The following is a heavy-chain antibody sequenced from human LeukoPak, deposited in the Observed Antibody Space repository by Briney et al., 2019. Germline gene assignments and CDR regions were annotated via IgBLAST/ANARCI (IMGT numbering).Heavy chain of an antibody. CDR3: ARHRGTNDY. Sequence: GASLLISCKGSGSIFTSYWISWGRQLPGKGVEWMGRIDPSDSYTNYSPSFQGHVTISADKSISTAYLQWSSLKASDTAVYYCARHRGTNDYWGQGTLVTVSS. CDR1: GSIFTSYW. D-gene: IGHD1-1*01. CDR2: IDPSDSYT. V-gene: IGHV5-10-1*01. J-gene: IGHJ4*02.